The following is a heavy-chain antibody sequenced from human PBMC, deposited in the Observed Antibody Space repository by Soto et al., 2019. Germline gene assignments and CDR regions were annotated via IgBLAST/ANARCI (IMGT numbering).Heavy chain of an antibody. CDR3: ARVQSSSLSFDY. CDR2: IYHSGST. V-gene: IGHV4-34*01. D-gene: IGHD6-6*01. Sequence: ASETLSLTCAVYGGSFSGYYWSWIRQPPGKGLEWIGEIYHSGSTNYNPSLKSRVTISVDKSKNQFSLKLSSVTAADTAVYYCARVQSSSLSFDYWGQGTLVTVSS. J-gene: IGHJ4*02. CDR1: GGSFSGYY.